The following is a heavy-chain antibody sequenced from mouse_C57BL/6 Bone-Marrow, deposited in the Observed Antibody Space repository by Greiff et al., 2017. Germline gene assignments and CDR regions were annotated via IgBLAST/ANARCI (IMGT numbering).Heavy chain of an antibody. CDR1: GYTFTDYY. D-gene: IGHD1-1*01. Sequence: VQLQQSGPVLVKPGASVTMSCKASGYTFTDYYMNWVKQSHGKSLEWIGVINPYNGGTSYNQKFKGTATLTVDKSSSTAYMELNSLTSEDSAVXYCARSGYDGSSPYYFDYWGQGTTLTVSS. CDR2: INPYNGGT. J-gene: IGHJ2*01. V-gene: IGHV1-19*01. CDR3: ARSGYDGSSPYYFDY.